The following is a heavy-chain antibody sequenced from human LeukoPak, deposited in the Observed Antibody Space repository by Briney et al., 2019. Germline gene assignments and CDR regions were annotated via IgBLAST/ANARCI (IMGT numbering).Heavy chain of an antibody. J-gene: IGHJ4*02. D-gene: IGHD6-19*01. V-gene: IGHV3-21*01. Sequence: TGGSLRLSCAASGFTFSSYSMNWVRQAPGKGLEWVSSISSSSSYIHYADSVKGRFTISRDNAKNSLYLQMNSLRAEDTAVYYCARYIAVAGTDYWGQGTLVTVSS. CDR2: ISSSSSYI. CDR3: ARYIAVAGTDY. CDR1: GFTFSSYS.